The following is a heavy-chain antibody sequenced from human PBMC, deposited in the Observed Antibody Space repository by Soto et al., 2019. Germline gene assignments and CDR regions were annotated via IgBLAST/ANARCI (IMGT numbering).Heavy chain of an antibody. J-gene: IGHJ6*03. Sequence: SETLSLTCAVSGGSLSSGGYCWRWIWQPPGNDLEWIGYIYHSGSTYYNPSLKSRVTMSVDMSKNEFSLKLSSVAASYTAASYSPRTPYYYNSGNLDSWGKG. CDR1: GGSLSSGGYC. D-gene: IGHD3-22*01. CDR3: PRTPYYYNSGNLDS. V-gene: IGHV4-30-2*01. CDR2: IYHSGST.